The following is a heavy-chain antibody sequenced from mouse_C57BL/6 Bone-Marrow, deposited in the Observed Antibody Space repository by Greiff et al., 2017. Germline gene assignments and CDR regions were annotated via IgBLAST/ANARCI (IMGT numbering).Heavy chain of an antibody. J-gene: IGHJ3*01. Sequence: VQLQQSGPGLVQPSQSLSITCTVSGFSLTSYGVHWVRQSPGKGLEWLGVIWSGGSTAYNAAFISSLSISKDNSKSQVFFKMNSLQADDTAIYYCARKRYSNYPAWFAYWGQGTLVTVSA. V-gene: IGHV2-2*01. CDR1: GFSLTSYG. CDR3: ARKRYSNYPAWFAY. CDR2: IWSGGST. D-gene: IGHD2-5*01.